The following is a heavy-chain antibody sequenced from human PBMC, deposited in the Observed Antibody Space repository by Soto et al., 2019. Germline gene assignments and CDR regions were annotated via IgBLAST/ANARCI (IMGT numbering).Heavy chain of an antibody. J-gene: IGHJ6*02. CDR2: ISGYNGHT. CDR3: AREWEMPYYYYGLDV. Sequence: QVQLVQSGAEVRKPGASVKVSCKASGYTFTTYGISWVRQAPGQGLEWMGWISGYNGHTKYGQKLQGRVSMTTDTSTSTVYMDLRSLRSDGTAVYYCAREWEMPYYYYGLDVWGQGTTVTVSS. D-gene: IGHD1-26*01. V-gene: IGHV1-18*01. CDR1: GYTFTTYG.